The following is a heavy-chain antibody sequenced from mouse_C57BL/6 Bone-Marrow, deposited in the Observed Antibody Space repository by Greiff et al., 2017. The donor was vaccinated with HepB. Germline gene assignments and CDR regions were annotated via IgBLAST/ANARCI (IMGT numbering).Heavy chain of an antibody. V-gene: IGHV1-53*01. CDR3: ARWLLLYYARDY. J-gene: IGHJ4*01. CDR2: INPSNGGT. D-gene: IGHD2-3*01. Sequence: VQLQQPGTELVKPGASVKLSCKASGYTFTSYWMHWVKQRPGQGLEWIGNINPSNGGTNYNDKFKSKATLTVDKSSSTAYMQLSSLTSENAAVYYCARWLLLYYARDYCGQGTSVTVSS. CDR1: GYTFTSYW.